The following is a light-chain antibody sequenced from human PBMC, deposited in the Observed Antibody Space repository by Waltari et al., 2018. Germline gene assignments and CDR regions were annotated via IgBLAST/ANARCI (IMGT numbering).Light chain of an antibody. CDR1: KLEDKY. J-gene: IGLJ2*01. CDR3: QAWDSNIVV. V-gene: IGLV3-1*01. CDR2: QNK. Sequence: SYELTQPPSVSVSPGQTATITCPGDKLEDKYVSWYQKKPGQSPGRVIYQNKKRPSGIPERLSGSNTGNTVSLTISGAQAMDEAEYYCQAWDSNIVVFGGGTKLTVL.